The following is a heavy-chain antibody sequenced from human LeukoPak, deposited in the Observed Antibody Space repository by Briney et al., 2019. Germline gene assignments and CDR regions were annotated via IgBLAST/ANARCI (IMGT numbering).Heavy chain of an antibody. CDR2: ISYDGSNK. Sequence: PGGSLRLSCAASGFTFRSFAMHWVRQAPGKGLEWVAVISYDGSNKYYADSVKGRFTISRDNSKNTLYLQMNSLRAEDTAVYYCAREGGSSWYDGEGWFDPWGQGTLVTVSS. J-gene: IGHJ5*02. V-gene: IGHV3-30-3*01. D-gene: IGHD6-13*01. CDR3: AREGGSSWYDGEGWFDP. CDR1: GFTFRSFA.